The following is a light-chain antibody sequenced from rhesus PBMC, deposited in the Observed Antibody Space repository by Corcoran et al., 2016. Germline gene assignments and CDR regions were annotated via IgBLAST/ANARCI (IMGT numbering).Light chain of an antibody. Sequence: DIQMTQSPSSLSASVGDRVTITCRASQGISNWLAWYQQKPGKAPKLLIYRASNLETGVPSRFSGSGSGTAFTLTISSLHPEDIATYYCQQHDNSPLTFGGGTKVELK. CDR1: QGISNW. V-gene: IGKV1-69*01. J-gene: IGKJ4*01. CDR2: RAS. CDR3: QQHDNSPLT.